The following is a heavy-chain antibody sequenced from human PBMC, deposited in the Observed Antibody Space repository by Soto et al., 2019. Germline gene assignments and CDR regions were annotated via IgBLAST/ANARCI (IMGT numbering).Heavy chain of an antibody. CDR1: GYSFAGYW. D-gene: IGHD3-22*01. J-gene: IGHJ4*02. V-gene: IGHV5-10-1*01. CDR2: IDPSDSQT. Sequence: PVESLKISCKGSGYSFAGYWITWVRQKPGKGLEWMGRIDPSDSQTYYSPSFRGHVTISVTKSITTVFLQWSSLRASDTAMYYCARQIYDSDTGPNFQYYFDSWGKGTPVTVSS. CDR3: ARQIYDSDTGPNFQYYFDS.